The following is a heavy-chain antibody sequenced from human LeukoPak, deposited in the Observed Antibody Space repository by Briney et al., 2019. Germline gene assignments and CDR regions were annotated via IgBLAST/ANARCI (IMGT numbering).Heavy chain of an antibody. D-gene: IGHD6-13*01. Sequence: GGSLRLSSAASGFTFTTYAMSWVRQAPGKGLEWVSAITVSGDSTYYAGSVRGRFTISRDNSKNTLYLQMNSLRAEDTAVYYCALRYTTSWYFDDWGQGTLVTVSS. V-gene: IGHV3-23*01. J-gene: IGHJ4*02. CDR1: GFTFTTYA. CDR3: ALRYTTSWYFDD. CDR2: ITVSGDST.